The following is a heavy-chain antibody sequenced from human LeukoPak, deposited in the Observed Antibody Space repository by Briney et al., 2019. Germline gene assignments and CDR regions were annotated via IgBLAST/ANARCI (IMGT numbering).Heavy chain of an antibody. Sequence: TSETLSLTCAVSGGSISSGGYSWSWIRQPPGKGLEWIGYIYHSGSTYYNPSLKSRVTISVDRSKNQFSLKLSSVTAADTAVYYCARDVARSGDLFGWFDPWGQGTLVIVSS. D-gene: IGHD3-10*01. CDR3: ARDVARSGDLFGWFDP. CDR1: GGSISSGGYS. V-gene: IGHV4-30-2*01. CDR2: IYHSGST. J-gene: IGHJ5*02.